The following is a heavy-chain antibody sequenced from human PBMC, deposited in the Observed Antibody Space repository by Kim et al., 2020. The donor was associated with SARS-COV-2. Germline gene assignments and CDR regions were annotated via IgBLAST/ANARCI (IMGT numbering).Heavy chain of an antibody. CDR2: IGTAGDT. V-gene: IGHV3-13*04. Sequence: GGSLRLSCAASGFTFSSYDMHWVRQATGKGLECVSAIGTAGDTYYPGSVKGRFTISRENAKNSLYLQMNSLRAGDTAVYYCARGYYDSSGYFLDYWGQGTLVTVSS. J-gene: IGHJ4*02. CDR1: GFTFSSYD. CDR3: ARGYYDSSGYFLDY. D-gene: IGHD3-22*01.